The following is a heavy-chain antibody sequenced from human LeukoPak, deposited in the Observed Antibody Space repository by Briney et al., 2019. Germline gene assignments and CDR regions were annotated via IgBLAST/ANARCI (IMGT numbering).Heavy chain of an antibody. CDR2: ITTSGSYI. CDR1: GFTFSSSN. J-gene: IGHJ4*02. CDR3: ARGGRLFDY. V-gene: IGHV3-21*01. Sequence: PGGSLRLSCAASGFTFSSSNMNWVRQAPGKGLEWVSSITTSGSYIYYADSVKGRFTISRDNAKNSLYLQMNSLRDEDTAVYYCARGGRLFDYWGQGTVVTVPS.